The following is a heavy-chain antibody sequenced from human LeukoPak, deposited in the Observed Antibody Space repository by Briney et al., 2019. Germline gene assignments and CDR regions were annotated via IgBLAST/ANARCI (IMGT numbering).Heavy chain of an antibody. Sequence: GGSLRLSCADSGFTFIRYIINWVCHAPGEGLEWVAYIRSSGSPIYYADSVRGRFTISRDNAKNSLYLQMNSLRDEDTAVYYCVRDPDALDFWGQGTPVTVSS. CDR3: VRDPDALDF. CDR1: GFTFIRYI. J-gene: IGHJ4*02. V-gene: IGHV3-48*02. CDR2: IRSSGSPI.